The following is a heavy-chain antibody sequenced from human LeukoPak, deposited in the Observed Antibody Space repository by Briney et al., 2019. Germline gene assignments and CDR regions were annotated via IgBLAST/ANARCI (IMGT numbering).Heavy chain of an antibody. Sequence: GKSLRLSCTASGFNFGSDAMHWVRQAPGKGLEWVAFIWCDGSSDHYADSVKGRFTISRDNSKNTVCLQMNSLRVEDTAVYYCARDPSGSGWSLNNWGQGTLVTVSS. V-gene: IGHV3-33*01. CDR1: GFNFGSDA. D-gene: IGHD6-19*01. J-gene: IGHJ4*02. CDR3: ARDPSGSGWSLNN. CDR2: IWCDGSSD.